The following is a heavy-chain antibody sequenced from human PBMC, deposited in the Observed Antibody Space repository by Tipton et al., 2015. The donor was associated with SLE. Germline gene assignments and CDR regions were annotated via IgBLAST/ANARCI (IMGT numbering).Heavy chain of an antibody. CDR2: TYCRSKCYN. Sequence: GLVKPSQTLSLTCVISGDSVSSNSAAWHWIRQSPSRGLEWLGRTYCRSKCYNDYAESVKSRITINPDTSKNLFSLHLNSVSPEDAAVYYCARSTLGRGSYSIHEFWGQGTLVTVSS. J-gene: IGHJ4*02. CDR1: GDSVSSNSAA. CDR3: ARSTLGRGSYSIHEF. V-gene: IGHV6-1*01. D-gene: IGHD1-26*01.